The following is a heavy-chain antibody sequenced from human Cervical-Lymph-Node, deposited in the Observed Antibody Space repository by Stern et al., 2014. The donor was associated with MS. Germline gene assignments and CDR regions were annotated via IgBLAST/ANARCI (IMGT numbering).Heavy chain of an antibody. V-gene: IGHV3-11*06. CDR3: SRANGEIHFDY. J-gene: IGHJ4*02. D-gene: IGHD2-8*01. Sequence: VQLVASGGGLVKPGGSLRLSCAASGFTFSDYYMSWIRQAPGKGLEWISYIGSSSSYTNFGDSMKGRFATPRDNAKSSLFLQMSSRRAKDRAVYYCSRANGEIHFDYWAQGALVTVSS. CDR2: IGSSSSYT. CDR1: GFTFSDYY.